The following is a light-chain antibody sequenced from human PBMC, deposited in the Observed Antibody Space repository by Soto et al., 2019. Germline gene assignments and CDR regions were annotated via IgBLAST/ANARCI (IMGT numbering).Light chain of an antibody. CDR3: QQYYTTLALT. V-gene: IGKV4-1*01. J-gene: IGKJ4*01. CDR2: WAS. Sequence: DIVMTQSPDSLALSLGERATINCKSSQSVLYSSTGRNYLVWYQQKAGQPPKLLIYWASTRESGVPDRFSGSGSGTDFTLTISNLQAEDVAVYYCQQYYTTLALTFGGGTKVEIK. CDR1: QSVLYSSTGRNY.